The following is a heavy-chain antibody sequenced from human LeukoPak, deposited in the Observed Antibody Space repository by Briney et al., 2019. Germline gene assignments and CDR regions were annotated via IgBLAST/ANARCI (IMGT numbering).Heavy chain of an antibody. V-gene: IGHV4-4*02. Sequence: PSETLSLTCAVSGGSISSTEWYTWVRQPPGQGLEWIGEIHHSGSTNYNVSLKSRVTISLDKSKNQFSLDLTSVTAADTAVFYCATRCVLTGEPYWGQGILVTVSS. D-gene: IGHD7-27*01. CDR1: GGSISSTEW. J-gene: IGHJ4*02. CDR3: ATRCVLTGEPY. CDR2: IHHSGST.